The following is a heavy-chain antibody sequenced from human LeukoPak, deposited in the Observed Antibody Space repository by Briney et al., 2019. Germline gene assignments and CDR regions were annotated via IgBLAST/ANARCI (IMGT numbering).Heavy chain of an antibody. D-gene: IGHD2-2*01. V-gene: IGHV3-48*03. CDR3: ARGFTGWVTSPIDY. CDR2: ISSSGSTI. CDR1: GFTFSSYE. J-gene: IGHJ4*02. Sequence: GGSLRLSCAASGFTFSSYEMNWVRQAPGKGLEWVSYISSSGSTIYYADSVKGRFTISRDNAKNSLYLQMNSLRAEDTAVYYCARGFTGWVTSPIDYWGQGTLVTVSS.